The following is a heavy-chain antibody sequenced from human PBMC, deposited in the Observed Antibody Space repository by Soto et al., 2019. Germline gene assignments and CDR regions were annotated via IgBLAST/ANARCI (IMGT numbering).Heavy chain of an antibody. CDR1: GGSFSGYY. J-gene: IGHJ5*02. CDR3: ARFYCSSTSCYRTPNWFDP. D-gene: IGHD2-2*01. V-gene: IGHV4-34*01. CDR2: INHSGST. Sequence: QVQLQQWGAGLLKPSETLSLTCAVYGGSFSGYYWSWIRQPPGKGLEWIGEINHSGSTNYNPSLKSRVTISVDTSKNQFSLKLSSVTAADTAVYYCARFYCSSTSCYRTPNWFDPWGQGTLVTVSS.